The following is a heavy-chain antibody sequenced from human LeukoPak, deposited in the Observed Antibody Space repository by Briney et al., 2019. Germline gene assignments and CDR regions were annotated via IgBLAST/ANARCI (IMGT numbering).Heavy chain of an antibody. D-gene: IGHD1-26*01. CDR3: AKDPIVFNSGNYYLGTFDI. CDR1: GFTFSSYA. CDR2: ISSSGGT. Sequence: GGSLILSCAASGFTFSSYAMSWVRQAPGKRPEWVSAISSSGGTYYGDSVKGRFTISRDNSKNTLYLQMNSLSAEDTAVYYCAKDPIVFNSGNYYLGTFDIWGQGTMVTVSS. J-gene: IGHJ3*02. V-gene: IGHV3-23*01.